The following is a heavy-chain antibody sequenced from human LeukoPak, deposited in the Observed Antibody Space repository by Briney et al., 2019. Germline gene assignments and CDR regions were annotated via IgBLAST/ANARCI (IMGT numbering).Heavy chain of an antibody. CDR3: ARGPPNWGYDY. D-gene: IGHD7-27*01. CDR1: GYTFTSYD. V-gene: IGHV1-8*01. Sequence: ASVKVSCKASGYTFTSYDVNWVRQATGQRPEWMGWMSPNSGDTGYAQKFQDRVTMTRNTSISTAYMELSSLRSDDTAVYYCARGPPNWGYDYWGPGTLVTVSS. J-gene: IGHJ4*02. CDR2: MSPNSGDT.